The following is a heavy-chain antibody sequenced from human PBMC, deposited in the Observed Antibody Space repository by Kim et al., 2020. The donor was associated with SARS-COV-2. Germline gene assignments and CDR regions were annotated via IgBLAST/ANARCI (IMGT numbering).Heavy chain of an antibody. CDR2: INPSGGST. CDR3: ARGIVVVPAATDRDNWNDPVDWFDP. Sequence: ASVKVSCKASGYTFTSYYMHWVRQAPGQGLEWMGIINPSGGSTSYAQKFQGRVTMTRDTSTSTVYMELSSLRSEDTAVYYCARGIVVVPAATDRDNWNDPVDWFDPWGQGTLVTVSS. D-gene: IGHD2-2*01. CDR1: GYTFTSYY. V-gene: IGHV1-46*01. J-gene: IGHJ5*02.